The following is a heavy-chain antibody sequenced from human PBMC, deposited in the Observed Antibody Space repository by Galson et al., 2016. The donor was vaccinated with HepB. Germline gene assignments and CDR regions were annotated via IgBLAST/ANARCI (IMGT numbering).Heavy chain of an antibody. CDR2: LYDGGIT. Sequence: SETLSLTCTASGGSVSSRSHSWNWIRQSPRKGLEWIGYLYDGGITNSNPALKSRVTISIDRSKNQVSLKLRSVTAADTAVYFCARKWSGSSKYYYGMDVWGQGTTVIVSS. D-gene: IGHD3-3*01. V-gene: IGHV4-61*01. J-gene: IGHJ6*02. CDR1: GGSVSSRSHS. CDR3: ARKWSGSSKYYYGMDV.